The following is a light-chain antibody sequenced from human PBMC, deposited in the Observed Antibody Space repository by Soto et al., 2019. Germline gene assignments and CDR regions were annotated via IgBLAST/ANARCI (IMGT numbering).Light chain of an antibody. V-gene: IGKV1-39*01. CDR1: QRIIAY. CDR3: QQSYSTLWT. J-gene: IGKJ1*01. CDR2: AAS. Sequence: DIQMTQSPSSLSAYVGDRVTITCLASQRIIAYLNWYQQKPGKAPKLLIYAASSLQSGVPSRFSGSGSGTDFTLTISSLQPEDFATYYCQQSYSTLWTFGQGTKVDIK.